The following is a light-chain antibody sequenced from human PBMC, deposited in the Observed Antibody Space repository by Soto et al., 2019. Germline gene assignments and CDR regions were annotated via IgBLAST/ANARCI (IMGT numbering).Light chain of an antibody. V-gene: IGLV2-14*03. CDR3: SSYPTSSTVV. Sequence: QSVLTQPASVFGSPGQSITISCTGTSSDVGGYNFVSWYQQHPGKAPKLMIYEVSNRPSGVSNRFSGSKSGNTASLTISGLQPEDAADYYCSSYPTSSTVVSGTGTKVTVL. J-gene: IGLJ1*01. CDR2: EVS. CDR1: SSDVGGYNF.